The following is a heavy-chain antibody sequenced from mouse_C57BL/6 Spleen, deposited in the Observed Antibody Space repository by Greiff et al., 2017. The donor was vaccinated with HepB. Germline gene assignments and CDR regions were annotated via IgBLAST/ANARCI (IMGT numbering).Heavy chain of an antibody. V-gene: IGHV5-17*01. CDR3: ATGTGAYAMDY. J-gene: IGHJ4*01. CDR2: ISSGSSTI. CDR1: GFTFSDYG. D-gene: IGHD4-1*01. Sequence: VQLKESGGGLVKPGGSLKLSCAASGFTFSDYGMHWVRQAPEKGLEWVAYISSGSSTIYYADTVKGRFTISRDKAKNTLFLQMTSLRSEDTAMYYCATGTGAYAMDYWGQGTSVTVSS.